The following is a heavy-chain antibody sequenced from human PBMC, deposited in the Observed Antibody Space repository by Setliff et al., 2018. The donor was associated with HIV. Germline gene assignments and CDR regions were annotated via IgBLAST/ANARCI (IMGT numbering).Heavy chain of an antibody. Sequence: ASVKVSCKTSGYMFIAYGMSWVRRAPGQGLEWMGWIGPYNDRTEYAQEFQGRVSLTIDTSTSTAYMELRSLRSDDTAVYYCARGFPTGWFGDHGELDYWGQGTLVTVSS. D-gene: IGHD3-10*01. CDR3: ARGFPTGWFGDHGELDY. CDR2: IGPYNDRT. J-gene: IGHJ4*02. V-gene: IGHV1-18*01. CDR1: GYMFIAYG.